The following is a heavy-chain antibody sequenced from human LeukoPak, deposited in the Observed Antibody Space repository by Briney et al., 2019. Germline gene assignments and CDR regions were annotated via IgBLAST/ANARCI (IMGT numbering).Heavy chain of an antibody. CDR2: ISAYNGNT. Sequence: GGSVKVSCKAPGYTYTGYGISWVRQAPGQGLEWMGWISAYNGNTNYAQKLQGRVTMTTDTSTSTAYMELRSLRSDDTAVYYCARVGDYSSHDYWGQGTLVTVSS. CDR1: GYTYTGYG. D-gene: IGHD2-21*01. V-gene: IGHV1-18*01. J-gene: IGHJ4*02. CDR3: ARVGDYSSHDY.